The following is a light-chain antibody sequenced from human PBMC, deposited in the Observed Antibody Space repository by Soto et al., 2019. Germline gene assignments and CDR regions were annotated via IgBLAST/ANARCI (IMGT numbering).Light chain of an antibody. V-gene: IGLV3-1*01. CDR3: QTWDGNTVV. CDR2: QDN. Sequence: SYELTQPPSVSVSARQTASITCSGDKLGDKYASWYQHKPGQSPVLILYQDNKRPSGTPERFSGSNSGDTATLTISATQAMDEADYYCQTWDGNTVVFGGGTKLTVL. J-gene: IGLJ2*01. CDR1: KLGDKY.